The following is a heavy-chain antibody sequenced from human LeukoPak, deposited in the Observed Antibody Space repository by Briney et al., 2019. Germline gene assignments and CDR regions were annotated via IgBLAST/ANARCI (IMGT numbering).Heavy chain of an antibody. J-gene: IGHJ5*02. D-gene: IGHD4/OR15-4a*01. CDR1: GFTFSSYS. Sequence: GGSLRLSCAASGFTFSSYSMNWVRQAPGKGLEWVSSISSSSSYIYYADSVKGRFTISRDNAKNSLYLQMNSLRAEDTAVYYCARDLTTGSNRFDPWGQGTLVTVSS. CDR3: ARDLTTGSNRFDP. V-gene: IGHV3-21*01. CDR2: ISSSSSYI.